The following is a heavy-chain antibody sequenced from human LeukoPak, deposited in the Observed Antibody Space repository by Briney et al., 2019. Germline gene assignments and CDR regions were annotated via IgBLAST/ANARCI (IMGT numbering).Heavy chain of an antibody. CDR3: ANNLYASGNYFTY. CDR1: GYSISSGYY. CDR2: IYHSWNT. Sequence: PSETLSLTCTVSGYSISSGYYWGWIRQSPGKGLEWIASIYHSWNTYYNPSLKSRVTISVDTSKNQFSLKLSSVTAADTAVYYCANNLYASGNYFTYWGQGTLVTVSS. V-gene: IGHV4-38-2*02. D-gene: IGHD3-10*01. J-gene: IGHJ4*02.